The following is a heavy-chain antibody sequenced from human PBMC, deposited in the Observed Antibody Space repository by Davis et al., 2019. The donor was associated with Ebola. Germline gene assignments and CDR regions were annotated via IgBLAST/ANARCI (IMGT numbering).Heavy chain of an antibody. J-gene: IGHJ5*02. V-gene: IGHV1-18*01. Sequence: AASVKVSCKASGGTFSSYALSWVRQAPGQGLEWMGWISAYNGNTNYAQKLQGRVTMTTDTSTSTAYMELRSLRSDDTAVYYCARDWAGTFWFDPWGQGTLVTVSS. CDR1: GGTFSSYA. CDR3: ARDWAGTFWFDP. D-gene: IGHD6-19*01. CDR2: ISAYNGNT.